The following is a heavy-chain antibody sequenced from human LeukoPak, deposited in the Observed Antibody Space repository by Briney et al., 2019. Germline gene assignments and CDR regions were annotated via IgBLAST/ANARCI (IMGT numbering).Heavy chain of an antibody. D-gene: IGHD3-10*01. V-gene: IGHV1-69*05. CDR3: ARDLGELWFGELLSSYYYYGMDV. J-gene: IGHJ6*02. CDR1: GGTFSSYA. CDR2: IIPIFGTA. Sequence: SVKVSCKASGGTFSSYAISWVRQAPGQGLEWMGGIIPIFGTANYAQKFQGRVTMTRDTSTSTVYMELSSLRSEDTAVYYCARDLGELWFGELLSSYYYYGMDVWGQGTTVTVSS.